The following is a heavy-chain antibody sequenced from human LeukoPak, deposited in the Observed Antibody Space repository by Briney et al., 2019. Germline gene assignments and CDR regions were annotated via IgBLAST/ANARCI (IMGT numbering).Heavy chain of an antibody. Sequence: SETLSLTCAVYGGSFSGYYWSWIRQSPGKGLEWIGEINHSGSTNYNPSLKSRVTISVDTTKNQFSLKLSSVTAADTAVYYCAGYCSSTSCADPFDYWGQGTLVTVSS. D-gene: IGHD2-2*01. CDR2: INHSGST. CDR3: AGYCSSTSCADPFDY. V-gene: IGHV4-34*01. J-gene: IGHJ4*02. CDR1: GGSFSGYY.